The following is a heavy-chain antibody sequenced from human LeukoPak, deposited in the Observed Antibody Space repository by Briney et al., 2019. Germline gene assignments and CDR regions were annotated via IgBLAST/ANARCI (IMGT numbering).Heavy chain of an antibody. V-gene: IGHV4-38-2*02. CDR2: MYHSGST. Sequence: SETLSFTCTGSNYTISTVYYGGWIRQHPGKGLEWIGTMYHSGSTNYDPNLKGRVTISGDTSKSTSSLKLSSVTAADTAVYYCARYAYWGSYRAFDYWGQGTLVTVSS. J-gene: IGHJ4*02. CDR3: ARYAYWGSYRAFDY. D-gene: IGHD3-16*02. CDR1: NYTISTVYY.